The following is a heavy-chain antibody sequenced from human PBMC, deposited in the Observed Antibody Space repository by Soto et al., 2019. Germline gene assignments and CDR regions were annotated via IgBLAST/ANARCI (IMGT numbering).Heavy chain of an antibody. V-gene: IGHV1-69*13. D-gene: IGHD1-26*01. J-gene: IGHJ6*02. Sequence: ASVKVSCKASGGTFSSYAISWVRQAPGQGLEWMGGIIPIFGTANYAQKFQGRVTITADESTSTAYMELSSLRSEDTAVYYCARRTEGIVGATSHYYYYGMDVWGQGTTVTVSS. CDR3: ARRTEGIVGATSHYYYYGMDV. CDR2: IIPIFGTA. CDR1: GGTFSSYA.